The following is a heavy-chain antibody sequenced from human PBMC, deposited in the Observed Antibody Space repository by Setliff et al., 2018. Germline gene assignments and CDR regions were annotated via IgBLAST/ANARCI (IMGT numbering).Heavy chain of an antibody. J-gene: IGHJ6*02. CDR1: GYTFTSYG. Sequence: ASVKVSCKASGYTFTSYGISWVRQAPGQGLEWMGWISAYNGNTNYAQKLQGRVTMTTDTSTSIAYMELRSLRSDDTAVYYCARANDYSSGWYFYYYGMDVWGQGTTVTVS. V-gene: IGHV1-18*01. CDR2: ISAYNGNT. D-gene: IGHD6-19*01. CDR3: ARANDYSSGWYFYYYGMDV.